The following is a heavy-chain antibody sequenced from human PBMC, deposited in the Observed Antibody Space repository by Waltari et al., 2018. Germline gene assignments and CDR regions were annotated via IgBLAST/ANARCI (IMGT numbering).Heavy chain of an antibody. Sequence: QVQLVQSGAEVKKPGASVKVSCKASGYTFTTYDINWVRQATGQGLEWMGWMNPNTVNTGYAQKFQGTCSITRDPAISSVYMELTSLRSDDTSVYYCARRPPGGDSSSFQHWGQGTLVTVSS. V-gene: IGHV1-8*03. D-gene: IGHD6-19*01. CDR2: MNPNTVNT. CDR1: GYTFTTYD. CDR3: ARRPPGGDSSSFQH. J-gene: IGHJ1*01.